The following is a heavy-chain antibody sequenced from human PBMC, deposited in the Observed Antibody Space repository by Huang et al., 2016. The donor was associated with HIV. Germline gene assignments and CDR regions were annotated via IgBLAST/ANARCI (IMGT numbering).Heavy chain of an antibody. CDR1: GYSFAKYW. V-gene: IGHV5-51*01. D-gene: IGHD5-18*01. J-gene: IGHJ6*02. CDR2: IYPDDSDT. CDR3: ARLDTARNYYYYGLDV. Sequence: EEQLVQSGAEVKKPGESLKISCEGSGYSFAKYWIGWVRQMPGKGLELMGIIYPDDSDTRYSPSFQGQVSISADKSIITAYLQWSSLKASDTAMYYCARLDTARNYYYYGLDVWGQGTSVIVSS.